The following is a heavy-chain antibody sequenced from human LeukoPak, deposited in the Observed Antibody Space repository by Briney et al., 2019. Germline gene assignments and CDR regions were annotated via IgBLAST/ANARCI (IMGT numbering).Heavy chain of an antibody. Sequence: GGSLRLSCAAPGFTFSNYWMSWVRQAPGKGLECVANIKQDGSEKYYVDSVKGRFTISRDNAKKSLYLQMNSLRADNTAVYYCAKDPGHYYDTYYFDYWGQGTLVTVSS. CDR2: IKQDGSEK. V-gene: IGHV3-7*01. J-gene: IGHJ4*02. CDR1: GFTFSNYW. D-gene: IGHD3-22*01. CDR3: AKDPGHYYDTYYFDY.